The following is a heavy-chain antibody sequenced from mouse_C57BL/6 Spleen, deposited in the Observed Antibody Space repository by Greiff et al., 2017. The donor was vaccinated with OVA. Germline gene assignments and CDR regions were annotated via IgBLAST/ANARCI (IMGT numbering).Heavy chain of an antibody. J-gene: IGHJ1*03. Sequence: QVQLQQPGTELVKPGASVKLSCKASGYTFTSYWMHWVKQRPGQGLEWIGNINPSNGGTNYNEKFKSKATLTVDKSSSTAYMQLSSLTSEDSAVYYCARSGGSSSYWYFDVWGTGTTVTVSS. D-gene: IGHD1-1*01. V-gene: IGHV1-53*01. CDR3: ARSGGSSSYWYFDV. CDR1: GYTFTSYW. CDR2: INPSNGGT.